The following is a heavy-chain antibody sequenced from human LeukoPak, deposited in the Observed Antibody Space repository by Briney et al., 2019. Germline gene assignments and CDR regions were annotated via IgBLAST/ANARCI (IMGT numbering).Heavy chain of an antibody. J-gene: IGHJ6*03. CDR1: GGSISSGSYY. Sequence: SETLSLTCTVSGGSISSGSYYWSWIRQPAGKGLEWIGRIYTSGSTNYNPSLKSRVTISVDTSKNQFSLKLSSVTAADTAVYYCASDGSGSYDYYYYMDVWGKGTAVTVSS. D-gene: IGHD3-10*01. V-gene: IGHV4-61*02. CDR3: ASDGSGSYDYYYYMDV. CDR2: IYTSGST.